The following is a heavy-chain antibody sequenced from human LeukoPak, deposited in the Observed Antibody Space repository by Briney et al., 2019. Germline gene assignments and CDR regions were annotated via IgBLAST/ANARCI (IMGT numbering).Heavy chain of an antibody. Sequence: PSETLSLTCTVSGGSISSYYWSWIRQPPGKGLEWIGYMYYSGSTNYNPSLKSRVTISVDMSKNQVSLKLSSVTAADTAVYYCARARYETRIWPKSRYDYYHYMDVWGKGTTVTVSS. V-gene: IGHV4-59*01. CDR1: GGSISSYY. J-gene: IGHJ6*03. D-gene: IGHD3-3*01. CDR2: MYYSGST. CDR3: ARARYETRIWPKSRYDYYHYMDV.